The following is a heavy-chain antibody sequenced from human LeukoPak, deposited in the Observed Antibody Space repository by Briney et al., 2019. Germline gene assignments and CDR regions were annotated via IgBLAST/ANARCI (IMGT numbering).Heavy chain of an antibody. D-gene: IGHD3-3*01. Sequence: GGSLRLSCAASGFTFSDYYMSWIRQAPGKGLEWVSYISSSGSTIYYADSVKGRFTISRDNAKNSLYLQMNSLRAEDTAVYYCARDDFWSGYFTYGDYYYYGMDVWGQGTTVTVSS. CDR2: ISSSGSTI. CDR1: GFTFSDYY. CDR3: ARDDFWSGYFTYGDYYYYGMDV. V-gene: IGHV3-11*01. J-gene: IGHJ6*02.